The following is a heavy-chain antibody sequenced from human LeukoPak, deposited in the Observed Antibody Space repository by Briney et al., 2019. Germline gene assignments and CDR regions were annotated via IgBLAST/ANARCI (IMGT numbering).Heavy chain of an antibody. CDR2: IVVGSGNT. V-gene: IGHV1-58*02. CDR3: ARGPSITMIRGGQWYYYMDV. CDR1: GFTFTSSA. Sequence: SVKVSCKASGFTFTSSAMQWVRQARGQRLEWIGWIVVGSGNTNYAQKFQERVTITRDMSTSTAYMELSSLRSEDTAVYYCARGPSITMIRGGQWYYYMDVWGKGTTVTISS. D-gene: IGHD3-10*01. J-gene: IGHJ6*03.